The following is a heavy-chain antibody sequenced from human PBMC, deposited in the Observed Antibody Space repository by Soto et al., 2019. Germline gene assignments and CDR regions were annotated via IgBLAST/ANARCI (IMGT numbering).Heavy chain of an antibody. CDR2: ISSNGGPT. V-gene: IGHV3-64D*06. J-gene: IGHJ4*02. D-gene: IGHD1-26*01. CDR1: GFSFSSYA. CDR3: VKDRWVDF. Sequence: GVSLRLSCSVSGFSFSSYAMHWVRQAPGKGLEYVSSISSNGGPTYYVDSVKGRFTISRDNSKNTLYLQMSSLRPDDTAVYYCVKDRWVDFWGQGDLVTVSS.